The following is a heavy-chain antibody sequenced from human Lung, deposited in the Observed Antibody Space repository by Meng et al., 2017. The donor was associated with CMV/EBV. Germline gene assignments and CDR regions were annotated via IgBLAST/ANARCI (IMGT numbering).Heavy chain of an antibody. Sequence: QWRLVESGGVVVQPGGSLRVPCAASGFTFSSYGMRWVRQAPGKGLEWVAFIRYDGSNELYADSVKGRFTVSRDNSKNTMSLQMNSLRLEDAAVYYCAKGRYYLDSSGSPPFDHWGQGTLVTVSS. CDR3: AKGRYYLDSSGSPPFDH. J-gene: IGHJ4*02. CDR2: IRYDGSNE. V-gene: IGHV3-30*02. D-gene: IGHD3-22*01. CDR1: GFTFSSYG.